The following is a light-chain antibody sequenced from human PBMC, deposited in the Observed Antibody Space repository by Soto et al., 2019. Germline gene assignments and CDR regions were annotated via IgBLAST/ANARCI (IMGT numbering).Light chain of an antibody. CDR2: DVS. V-gene: IGLV2-14*01. CDR3: SSYTSSFTGV. Sequence: QSVLTQPASVSGSPGQSITISCTGTSSDVGAYNYVSWYQQHPGKAPKLIIYDVSNRPSGVSNRFSGSKSGNTASLTISGLQAEDEADYYCSSYTSSFTGVFGGGTKLTVL. CDR1: SSDVGAYNY. J-gene: IGLJ2*01.